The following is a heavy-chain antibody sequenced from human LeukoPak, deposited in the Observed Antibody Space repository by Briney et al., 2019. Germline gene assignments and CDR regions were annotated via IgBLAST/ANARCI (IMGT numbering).Heavy chain of an antibody. Sequence: GESLKISCKGSGYSFISYWIGWVRPMPGKGLEWMGIIYPGDSDTRYSPSFEGQVIISADKSISTAYLQWSSLKASDTAMYYCARHRGGYYSSPFDYWGQGTLVTVSS. CDR2: IYPGDSDT. CDR3: ARHRGGYYSSPFDY. V-gene: IGHV5-51*01. J-gene: IGHJ4*02. D-gene: IGHD3-22*01. CDR1: GYSFISYW.